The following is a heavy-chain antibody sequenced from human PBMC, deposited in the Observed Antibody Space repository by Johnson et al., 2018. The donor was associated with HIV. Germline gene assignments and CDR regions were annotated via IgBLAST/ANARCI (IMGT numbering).Heavy chain of an antibody. CDR2: IRYDGSSK. CDR3: AKESKCEPRTPHAFDL. V-gene: IGHV3-30*02. D-gene: IGHD5/OR15-5a*01. Sequence: QMLLVESGGGVVQPGGSLRLSCAASGFTFSSYGMHWVRQAPGKGLEWVAFIRYDGSSKYYADSVKGRFTVSRDNSKNTLYLQMKSRRPEDTAVYYCAKESKCEPRTPHAFDLWGQGTMVTVSS. J-gene: IGHJ3*01. CDR1: GFTFSSYG.